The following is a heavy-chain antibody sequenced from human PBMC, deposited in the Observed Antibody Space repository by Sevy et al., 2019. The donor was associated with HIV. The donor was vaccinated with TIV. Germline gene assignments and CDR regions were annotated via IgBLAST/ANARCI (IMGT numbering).Heavy chain of an antibody. D-gene: IGHD3-10*01. J-gene: IGHJ5*02. Sequence: SETLYLTCTVSGGSISSSSYYWGWIRQPPGKGLEWIGSIYYSGSTYYNPSLKSRVTISVDTSKNQFSLKLSSVTAADTAVYYCARPSGGYYGSGSYRGGYWFDPWGQGTLVTVSS. CDR3: ARPSGGYYGSGSYRGGYWFDP. CDR2: IYYSGST. V-gene: IGHV4-39*01. CDR1: GGSISSSSYY.